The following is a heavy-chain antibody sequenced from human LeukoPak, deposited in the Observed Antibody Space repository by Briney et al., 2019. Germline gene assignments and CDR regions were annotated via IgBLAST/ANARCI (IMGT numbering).Heavy chain of an antibody. CDR2: IYYSGSP. J-gene: IGHJ4*02. CDR1: GGSISSGGYY. V-gene: IGHV4-31*03. Sequence: SETLSLTCTVSGGSISSGGYYWSWIRQHPGKGLEWIGYIYYSGSPYYNPSLKSRLTISVDTSKNQFSLKLSSVTAADTAVYFCARDGDYGDHFDYWGQGTLVTVSS. CDR3: ARDGDYGDHFDY. D-gene: IGHD4-17*01.